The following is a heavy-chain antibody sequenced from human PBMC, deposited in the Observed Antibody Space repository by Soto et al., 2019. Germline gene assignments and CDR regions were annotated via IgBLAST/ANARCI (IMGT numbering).Heavy chain of an antibody. CDR1: GFTFSSYS. D-gene: IGHD6-13*01. Sequence: EVQLVESGGGLVKPGGSLRLSCAASGFTFSSYSMNWVRQAPGKGLEWVSAISSSSSYIYYADSVKGRFTISRDNAKNTLYLQMNSLSAEDMDVYYCASDTKIAAAGIGHHYYYYGMDVWGQGTTVTVSS. J-gene: IGHJ6*02. CDR2: ISSSSSYI. CDR3: ASDTKIAAAGIGHHYYYYGMDV. V-gene: IGHV3-21*01.